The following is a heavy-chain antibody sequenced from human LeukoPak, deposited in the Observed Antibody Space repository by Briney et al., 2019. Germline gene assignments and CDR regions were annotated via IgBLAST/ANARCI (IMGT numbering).Heavy chain of an antibody. CDR2: ISSSGSFM. CDR3: AREGEYIGSYRRYFDF. D-gene: IGHD1-26*01. V-gene: IGHV3-21*01. Sequence: VKPGGSLRLSCAASGFTFSSYSMNWVRQAPGKGLEWVSSISSSGSFMYYADSVKGRFTISRDNAKNSLFLQMNSLRPEDTAVYYCAREGEYIGSYRRYFDFWGRGTLVTVSS. CDR1: GFTFSSYS. J-gene: IGHJ2*01.